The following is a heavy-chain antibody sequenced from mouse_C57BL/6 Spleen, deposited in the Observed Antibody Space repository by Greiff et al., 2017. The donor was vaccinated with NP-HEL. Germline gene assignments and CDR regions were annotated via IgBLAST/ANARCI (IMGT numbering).Heavy chain of an antibody. CDR1: GFNIKDYY. Sequence: VHVKQSGAELVRPGASVKLSCTASGFNIKDYYMHWVKQRPEQGLEWIGRIDPEDGDTEYAPKFQGKATMTADTSSNTADLQLSSLTSEDTAVYYCTFMVSFAYWGQGTLVTVSA. D-gene: IGHD2-2*01. V-gene: IGHV14-1*01. J-gene: IGHJ3*01. CDR2: IDPEDGDT. CDR3: TFMVSFAY.